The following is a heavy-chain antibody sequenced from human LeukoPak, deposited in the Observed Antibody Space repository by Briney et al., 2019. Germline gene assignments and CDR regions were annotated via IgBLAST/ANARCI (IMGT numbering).Heavy chain of an antibody. CDR2: ISSSGSTM. V-gene: IGHV3-11*04. CDR3: AREAISGYSD. Sequence: PGGSLRLSCAASGFTFSNYYMSWIRQAPGKGLEWVSYISSSGSTMYYADSVKGRFTISRDNAKNSLYLQMNSLRAEDTGVYYCAREAISGYSDWGQGTLVTVSS. J-gene: IGHJ4*02. D-gene: IGHD3-22*01. CDR1: GFTFSNYY.